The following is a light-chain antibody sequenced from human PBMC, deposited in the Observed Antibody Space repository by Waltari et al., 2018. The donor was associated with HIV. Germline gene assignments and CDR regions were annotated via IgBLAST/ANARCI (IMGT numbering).Light chain of an antibody. Sequence: QSALTQPRSVSGSPGPSVSISCTATSSDFRFYTSVSWYQQHPGKAPKLIIYDVTKRPSGVPDRFSASRSGNTASLTISGLQAEDEATYFCCSYSGTYSYVFGTGTEVSLI. CDR1: SSDFRFYTS. V-gene: IGLV2-11*01. CDR2: DVT. CDR3: CSYSGTYSYV. J-gene: IGLJ1*01.